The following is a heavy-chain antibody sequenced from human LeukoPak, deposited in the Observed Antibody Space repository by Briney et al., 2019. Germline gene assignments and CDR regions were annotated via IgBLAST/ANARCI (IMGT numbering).Heavy chain of an antibody. D-gene: IGHD3-22*01. CDR1: GFTFSNAW. J-gene: IGHJ4*02. V-gene: IGHV3-15*01. CDR3: TTDEYYYDSSGSFDY. CDR2: IKSKTDGGTT. Sequence: GGSLRLSCAASGFTFSNAWMSWVRQAPGKGLEWVGRIKSKTDGGTTDYAAPVKGRFTTSRDDSKNTLYLQMNSLETEDTAVYYCTTDEYYYDSSGSFDYWGQGTLVTVSS.